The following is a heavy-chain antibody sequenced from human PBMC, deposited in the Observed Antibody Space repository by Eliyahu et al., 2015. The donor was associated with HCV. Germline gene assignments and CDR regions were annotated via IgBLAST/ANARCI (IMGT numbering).Heavy chain of an antibody. D-gene: IGHD3-10*02. Sequence: QVRLVQSGGEVKXPGASXKVSCAASGXSFDSYVIXWVRQAPGQGLEWMGWISGYNGDTRYAQKFQDRITMSTDTSTRTAYMELRSLKSDDTAVYFCARASVGLTLFGEADYWGQGTLVTVSS. CDR2: ISGYNGDT. J-gene: IGHJ4*02. V-gene: IGHV1-18*01. CDR3: ARASVGLTLFGEADY. CDR1: GXSFDSYV.